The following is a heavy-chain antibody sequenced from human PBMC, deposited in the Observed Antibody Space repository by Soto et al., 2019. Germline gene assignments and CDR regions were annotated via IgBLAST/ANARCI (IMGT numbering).Heavy chain of an antibody. Sequence: QVQLVQSGAEVKKPGSPLKVSCKASGGTFSSYIITWVRQAPGQGLEWMGRIIPILDITYYAQKFQGRVTITADKSTSTAYMELSGLRSDDSAVYFCAKSPSPGSATSSYYGMDVWGQGTTVTVSS. J-gene: IGHJ6*02. D-gene: IGHD2-2*01. CDR1: GGTFSSYI. CDR3: AKSPSPGSATSSYYGMDV. V-gene: IGHV1-69*02. CDR2: IIPILDIT.